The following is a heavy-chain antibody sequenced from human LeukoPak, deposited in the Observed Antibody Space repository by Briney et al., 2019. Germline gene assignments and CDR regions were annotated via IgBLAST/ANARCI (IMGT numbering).Heavy chain of an antibody. CDR1: GGSISSYY. CDR3: ASVVAGGSCYS. CDR2: IYYSGST. D-gene: IGHD2-15*01. Sequence: PSETLSLTCTVSGGSISSYYWSWIRQPPGKGLEWIGYIYYSGSTNYNPSLKSRVTISVDMSKNQFSLKLSSVTAADTAVYYCASVVAGGSCYSWGQGTLVTVSS. J-gene: IGHJ4*02. V-gene: IGHV4-59*01.